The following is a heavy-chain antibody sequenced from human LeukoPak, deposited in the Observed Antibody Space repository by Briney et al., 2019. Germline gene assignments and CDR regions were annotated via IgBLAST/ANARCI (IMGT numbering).Heavy chain of an antibody. V-gene: IGHV1-69*13. D-gene: IGHD4-11*01. CDR2: IIPIFGTA. CDR3: ARSPLHYSTHYYYYDMDV. CDR1: GGTFTSYA. J-gene: IGHJ6*02. Sequence: GASVKVSCKASGGTFTSYAFNWVRQAPGQGLEWMGGIIPIFGTANYAQKFQGRVTITADESTSTAYMELSSLGSEDTAVYYCARSPLHYSTHYYYYDMDVWGQGTTVTVSS.